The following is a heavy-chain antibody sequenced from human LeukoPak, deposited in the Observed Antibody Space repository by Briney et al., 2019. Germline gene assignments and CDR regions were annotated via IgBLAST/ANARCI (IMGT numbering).Heavy chain of an antibody. D-gene: IGHD3-10*01. V-gene: IGHV3-7*03. CDR1: GVTLSSYA. CDR2: IKQDGREK. Sequence: PGGSLRLSCAASGVTLSSYAMSWVRQAPGKGLEWVANIKQDGREKYYVDSVKGRFTISRDNAKNSLYLQMNSLRVEDTAVYYCARIYYYFDYWGQGALVSVSS. J-gene: IGHJ4*02. CDR3: ARIYYYFDY.